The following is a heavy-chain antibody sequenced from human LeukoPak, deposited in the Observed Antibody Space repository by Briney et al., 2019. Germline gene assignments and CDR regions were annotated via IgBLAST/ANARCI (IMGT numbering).Heavy chain of an antibody. CDR2: IKENGNEQ. Sequence: PGGSLRLSCEASGFTFTSYWMSWVRQAPGKGPEWVAHIKENGNEQYYADSVKGRFTISRDNVKQSSGLQMNSLRVEDTAVYYCARGPGDFDASDIWGQGTMVTVSS. V-gene: IGHV3-7*01. CDR3: ARGPGDFDASDI. CDR1: GFTFTSYW. D-gene: IGHD1-14*01. J-gene: IGHJ3*02.